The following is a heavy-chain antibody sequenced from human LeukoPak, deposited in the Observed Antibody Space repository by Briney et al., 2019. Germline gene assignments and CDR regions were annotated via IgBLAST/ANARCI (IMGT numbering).Heavy chain of an antibody. CDR2: IIPIFGTA. CDR1: GCTFSSYA. D-gene: IGHD3-10*01. V-gene: IGHV1-69*13. Sequence: SVKVSCKASGCTFSSYAISWVRQAPGQGLEWMGGIIPIFGTANYAQKFQGRVTITADESTSTAYMELSSLRSEDTAVYYCATNSYGSGNDAFDIWGQGTMVTVSS. CDR3: ATNSYGSGNDAFDI. J-gene: IGHJ3*02.